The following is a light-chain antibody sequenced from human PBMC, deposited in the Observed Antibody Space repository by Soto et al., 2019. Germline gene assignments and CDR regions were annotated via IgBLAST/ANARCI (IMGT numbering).Light chain of an antibody. CDR3: QERSKWPLYT. Sequence: EIVMTQSPTTLSVSPGERATLSCRASQSVGSKLIWYQHKPGQAPRLLIYGASARATGIPTRFSGSGSGTEFTLTNSRVQSEDSAIYYCQERSKWPLYTFGQGTKLEIK. CDR2: GAS. V-gene: IGKV3-15*01. CDR1: QSVGSK. J-gene: IGKJ2*01.